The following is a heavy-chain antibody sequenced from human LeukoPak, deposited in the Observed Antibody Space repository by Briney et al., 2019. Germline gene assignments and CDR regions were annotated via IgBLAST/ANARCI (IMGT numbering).Heavy chain of an antibody. CDR2: ITNDGTST. J-gene: IGHJ4*02. V-gene: IGHV3-74*01. CDR3: ARELTYYYDSSGYHQEKRFDY. Sequence: GGSLRLSCAASGFTFSTYTTHWVRQVPGKGLMWVSRITNDGTSTTYADSVKGRFTISRDNARDTLYLQMNSLRAEDTAVYYCARELTYYYDSSGYHQEKRFDYWGQGTLVTVSS. D-gene: IGHD3-22*01. CDR1: GFTFSTYT.